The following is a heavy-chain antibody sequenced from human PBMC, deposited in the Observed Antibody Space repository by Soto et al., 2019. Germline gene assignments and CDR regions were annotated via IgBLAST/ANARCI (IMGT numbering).Heavy chain of an antibody. CDR1: GGTFSSYT. Sequence: SVKVSCKASGGTFSSYTISWVRQAPGQGLEWMGRIIPILGIANYAQKFQGRVTITADKSTSTAYMELSSLRSEDTAVYYCAREFKDYNWNDYYYGMDVWGQGTTVTVSS. CDR2: IIPILGIA. D-gene: IGHD1-20*01. J-gene: IGHJ6*02. CDR3: AREFKDYNWNDYYYGMDV. V-gene: IGHV1-69*04.